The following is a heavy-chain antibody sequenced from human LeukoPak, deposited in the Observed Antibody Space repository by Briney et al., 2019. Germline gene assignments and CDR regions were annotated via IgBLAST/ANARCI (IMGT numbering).Heavy chain of an antibody. CDR3: TTEYSGYDYFDY. V-gene: IGHV3-15*01. Sequence: GGSLRLSCAASGFTFSKAWMSWVRKAPRKGKEWVGRIKSKTDGGTTDYAAPVKGRFTISRDDSKNTLYLQMNSLKTEDTAVYYCTTEYSGYDYFDYWGQGTLVTVSS. CDR1: GFTFSKAW. J-gene: IGHJ4*02. CDR2: IKSKTDGGTT. D-gene: IGHD5-12*01.